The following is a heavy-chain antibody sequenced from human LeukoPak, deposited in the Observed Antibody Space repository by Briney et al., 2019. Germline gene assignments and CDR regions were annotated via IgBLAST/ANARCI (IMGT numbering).Heavy chain of an antibody. D-gene: IGHD2-2*01. CDR1: GFTFSSYG. J-gene: IGHJ6*03. V-gene: IGHV3-30*02. CDR3: AKGPLGYCSSTSCPNYYYYYMDV. CDR2: IRYDGSNK. Sequence: GGSLRLSCAASGFTFSSYGMHWVRQAPGKGLEWVAFIRYDGSNKYYADSVKGRFTISRDNSKSTLYLQMNSLRAEDTAVYYCAKGPLGYCSSTSCPNYYYYYMDVWGKGTTVTVSS.